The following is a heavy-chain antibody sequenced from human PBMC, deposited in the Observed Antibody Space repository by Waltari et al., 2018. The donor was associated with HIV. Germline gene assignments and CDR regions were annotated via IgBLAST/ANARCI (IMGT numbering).Heavy chain of an antibody. J-gene: IGHJ3*02. CDR3: ARGYDRGAFDI. Sequence: QVQLVQSGAEVKTPGSSVKVSCKATGATCSSYTLRGVRQAPGQGLEWMGRIITILAIANYAQKFQGRVTITADKSTSTAYMELSSLRSEDTAVYFCARGYDRGAFDIWGQGTMVTVSS. CDR2: IITILAIA. V-gene: IGHV1-69*02. CDR1: GATCSSYT. D-gene: IGHD3-22*01.